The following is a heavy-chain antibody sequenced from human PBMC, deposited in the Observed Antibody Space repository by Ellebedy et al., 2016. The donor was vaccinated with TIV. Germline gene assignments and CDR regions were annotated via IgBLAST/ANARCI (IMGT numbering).Heavy chain of an antibody. J-gene: IGHJ4*02. CDR2: IRSSDNTL. Sequence: PGGSLRLSCAASGFTFSSYSMNWIRQAPGKGLEWISYIRSSDNTLLYADSVKGRFTISRDNTKNSLFLQLSSLRAEDTAVYYCVRDRDWAFDYWGQGTLVTVTS. CDR1: GFTFSSYS. CDR3: VRDRDWAFDY. V-gene: IGHV3-48*04. D-gene: IGHD2-21*02.